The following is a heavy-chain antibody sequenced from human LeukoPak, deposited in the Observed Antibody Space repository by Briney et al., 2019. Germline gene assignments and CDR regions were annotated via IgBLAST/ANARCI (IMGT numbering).Heavy chain of an antibody. J-gene: IGHJ5*02. CDR3: ARDPGIAAAGSRGGWFDP. CDR2: INHSGST. D-gene: IGHD6-13*01. CDR1: GGSFSGYY. V-gene: IGHV4-34*01. Sequence: SETLSLTCAVYGGSFSGYYWSWIRQPPGKGLEWIGEINHSGSTNYNPSLKSRVTISVDTSKNQFSLKLSSVTAADTAVYYCARDPGIAAAGSRGGWFDPWGQGTLVTVSS.